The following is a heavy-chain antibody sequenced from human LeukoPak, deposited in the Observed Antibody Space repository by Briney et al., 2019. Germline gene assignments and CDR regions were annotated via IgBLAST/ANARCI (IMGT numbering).Heavy chain of an antibody. CDR2: IYYSGST. CDR3: ARVRGRTTVVTPSNQLYNWFDP. CDR1: GGSISSYY. D-gene: IGHD4-23*01. V-gene: IGHV4-59*01. Sequence: SETLSLTCTVSGGSISSYYWSWIRQPPGKGLEWIGYIYYSGSTNYNPSLKSRVTISVDTSKNQLSLKLSSVTAADTAVHYCARVRGRTTVVTPSNQLYNWFDPWGQGTLVTVSS. J-gene: IGHJ5*02.